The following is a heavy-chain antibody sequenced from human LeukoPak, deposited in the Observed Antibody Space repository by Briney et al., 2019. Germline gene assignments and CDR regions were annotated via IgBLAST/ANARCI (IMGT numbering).Heavy chain of an antibody. D-gene: IGHD3-22*01. CDR1: GGSISSGDYY. V-gene: IGHV4-30-4*08. CDR3: ARAPALIYYYDRIDAFDI. CDR2: IYYSGST. J-gene: IGHJ3*02. Sequence: SETLSLTCTVSGGSISSGDYYWSWIRQPPGKGLEWIGYIYYSGSTYYNPSLKSRVTISVDTSKNQFSLKLSSVTAADTAVYYCARAPALIYYYDRIDAFDIWGQGTMVTVSS.